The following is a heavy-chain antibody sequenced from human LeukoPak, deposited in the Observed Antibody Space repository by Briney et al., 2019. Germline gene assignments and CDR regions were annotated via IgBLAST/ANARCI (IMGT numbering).Heavy chain of an antibody. CDR2: INHSGST. Sequence: PSETLSLTCAVYGRSFSGYYWSWIRQPPGKGLEWIGEINHSGSTNYNPSLKSRVTTSIDTSKNQFSLKLSSVTAADTAVYYCARGGEVTTVTSEYDYWARESWSPSPQ. D-gene: IGHD4-17*01. V-gene: IGHV4-34*01. J-gene: IGHJ4*02. CDR1: GRSFSGYY. CDR3: ARGGEVTTVTSEYDY.